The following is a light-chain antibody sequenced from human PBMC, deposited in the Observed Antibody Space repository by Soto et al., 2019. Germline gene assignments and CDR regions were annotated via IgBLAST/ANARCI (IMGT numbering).Light chain of an antibody. CDR1: QSISTS. CDR3: QQYNNYLIT. Sequence: DIQMIQSPSTLSASLGDRVTITCRASQSISTSLAWYQQKPGKAPRLLIYDASSLETGVPSRFSGSGSGTEFTLTISSLQPDDVATYYCQQYNNYLITFGQGTRLEIK. CDR2: DAS. V-gene: IGKV1-5*01. J-gene: IGKJ5*01.